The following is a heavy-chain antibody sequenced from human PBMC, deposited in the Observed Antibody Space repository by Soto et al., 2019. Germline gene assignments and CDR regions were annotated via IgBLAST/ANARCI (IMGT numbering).Heavy chain of an antibody. CDR3: ATEGIASRPPFDY. J-gene: IGHJ4*02. D-gene: IGHD6-13*01. Sequence: PGGSLRLSCAASGFTFTNIWMTWVRQAPGQGLEWVGHIKSRADDGTADYAAPLKGRFTISRDDSKNMVYLQMDSLKTEDTAVYFCATEGIASRPPFDYWGQGTLVTVSS. CDR2: IKSRADDGTA. V-gene: IGHV3-15*01. CDR1: GFTFTNIW.